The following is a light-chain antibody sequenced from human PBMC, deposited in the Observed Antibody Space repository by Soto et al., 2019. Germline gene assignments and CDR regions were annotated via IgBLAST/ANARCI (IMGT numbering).Light chain of an antibody. J-gene: IGKJ5*01. CDR1: QTFSSH. CDR3: QQRSNWPPVIT. V-gene: IGKV3-11*01. Sequence: EIVLTQSPATLSLSPGERATLSCRASQTFSSHLAWYQQKPGQAPRLLIYDASKRATGIPARFSGRGSGTDFTLTLSSLEPEYCAVYYCQQRSNWPPVITFGQGTRLEIK. CDR2: DAS.